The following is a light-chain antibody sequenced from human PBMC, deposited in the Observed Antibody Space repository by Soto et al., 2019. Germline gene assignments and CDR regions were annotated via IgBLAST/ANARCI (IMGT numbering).Light chain of an antibody. CDR2: DAS. J-gene: IGKJ3*01. V-gene: IGKV3-11*01. Sequence: EIVLTQSPATLSLSPRERATLSCRASQSVSSYLAWYQQKPGQAPRLLIYDASNRATGIPARFSGSGSGTDFTLTISSLEPEDFAVYYCQQRSNWPIFTFGPGTKVDIK. CDR3: QQRSNWPIFT. CDR1: QSVSSY.